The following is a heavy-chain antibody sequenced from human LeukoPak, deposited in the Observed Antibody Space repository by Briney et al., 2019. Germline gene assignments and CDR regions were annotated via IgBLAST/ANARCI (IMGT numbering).Heavy chain of an antibody. CDR1: GGSISNSSYY. J-gene: IGHJ4*02. CDR3: ARHWVVTPNY. Sequence: SETLSLTCIVSGGSISNSSYYWGWIRQPPGKGLEWIGSIYYSGSAYYNPSLKSRVTISVDTSKNQSSLKLTSVTAADTAVYYCARHWVVTPNYWGEGTLVTVSS. V-gene: IGHV4-39*01. D-gene: IGHD4-23*01. CDR2: IYYSGSA.